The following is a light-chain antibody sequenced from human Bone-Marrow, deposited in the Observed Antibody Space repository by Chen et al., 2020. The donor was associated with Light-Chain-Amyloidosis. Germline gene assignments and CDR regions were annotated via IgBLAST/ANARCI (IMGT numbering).Light chain of an antibody. CDR1: SGSVSTNYY. V-gene: IGLV8-61*01. J-gene: IGLJ3*02. CDR3: VLYVGSGIWV. Sequence: QTVVTQEPSFSVSPGGTVTLTCGLSSGSVSTNYYPAWYQQTPGQAPRTLIYSTNTRSSVVPDRFSGSILGNKAALTITGAQADDESDYYCVLYVGSGIWVFGGGTKVTVL. CDR2: STN.